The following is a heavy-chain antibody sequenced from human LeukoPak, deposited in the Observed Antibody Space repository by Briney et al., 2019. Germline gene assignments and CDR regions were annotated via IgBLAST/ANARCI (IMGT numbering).Heavy chain of an antibody. V-gene: IGHV4-38-2*01. CDR1: GYSISSGYY. Sequence: SETLSLTCAVSGYSISSGYYWSWIRQPPGKGLEWIGSIYYSGSTYYNPSLKSRVTISVDTSKNQFSLKLSSVTAADTAVYYCARHHGRPMTPYDYWGQGTLVTVSS. CDR3: ARHHGRPMTPYDY. J-gene: IGHJ4*02. CDR2: IYYSGST. D-gene: IGHD3-22*01.